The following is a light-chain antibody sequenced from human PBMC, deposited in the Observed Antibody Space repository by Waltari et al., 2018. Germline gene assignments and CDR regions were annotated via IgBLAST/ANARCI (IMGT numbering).Light chain of an antibody. Sequence: DIQMTQSPSTLSASVGDRVTITCRASQSISTWVAWYQQKPGKAPKLLIYAASNLESGVPSRFGGSGYGTEFTLTINSLQPDDFAIYYCQQYNRYPVAFGQGTKLDIK. V-gene: IGKV1-5*03. CDR3: QQYNRYPVA. CDR2: AAS. J-gene: IGKJ2*01. CDR1: QSISTW.